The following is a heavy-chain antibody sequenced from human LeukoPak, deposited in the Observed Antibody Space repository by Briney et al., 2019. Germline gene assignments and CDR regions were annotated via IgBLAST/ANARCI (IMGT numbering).Heavy chain of an antibody. CDR2: IYYSGST. CDR3: ARAARLGYCSSTSCYQLSRFFDY. D-gene: IGHD2-2*01. Sequence: ASETLSITCTVSGGSISSSSYYWGWIRQPPGKGLEWIGSIYYSGSTYYNPSLKSRVTISVDTSKNQFSLKLSSVTAADTAVYYCARAARLGYCSSTSCYQLSRFFDYWGQGTLVTVSS. V-gene: IGHV4-39*07. CDR1: GGSISSSSYY. J-gene: IGHJ4*02.